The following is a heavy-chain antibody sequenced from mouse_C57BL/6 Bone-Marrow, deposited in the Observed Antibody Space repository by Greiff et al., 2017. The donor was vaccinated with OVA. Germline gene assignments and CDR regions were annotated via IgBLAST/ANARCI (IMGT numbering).Heavy chain of an antibody. D-gene: IGHD1-1*01. Sequence: QVQLQQPGAELVRPGSSVKLSCKASGYTFTSYWMHWVKQRPIQGLEWIGNIDPSDSETHYNQKFKDKATLTVDKSSSTAYMQLSSLTSEASAVYYCARKCSSYFDYWGQGTTLTVSS. J-gene: IGHJ2*01. CDR2: IDPSDSET. V-gene: IGHV1-52*01. CDR1: GYTFTSYW. CDR3: ARKCSSYFDY.